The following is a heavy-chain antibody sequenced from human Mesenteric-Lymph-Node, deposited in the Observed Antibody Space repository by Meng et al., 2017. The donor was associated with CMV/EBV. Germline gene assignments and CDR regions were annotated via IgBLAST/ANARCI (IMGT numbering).Heavy chain of an antibody. CDR3: ARAGVGHWNYVNY. V-gene: IGHV4-34*01. CDR1: GGSFSGYY. D-gene: IGHD1-7*01. Sequence: GSLRLSFAVYGGSFSGYYWSWIRQPPGKGLEWIREINHSGSTNYNPSLKSRVTISVDTSKNQFSLKLSSVTAADTAVYYCARAGVGHWNYVNYWGQGTLVTVSS. CDR2: INHSGST. J-gene: IGHJ4*02.